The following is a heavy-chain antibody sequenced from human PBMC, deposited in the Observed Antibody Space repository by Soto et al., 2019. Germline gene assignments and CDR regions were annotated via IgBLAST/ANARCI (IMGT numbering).Heavy chain of an antibody. CDR3: ARGKGVPAAKNYYYYGMDV. J-gene: IGHJ6*02. Sequence: SVKVSCKASGGTFSSYAISWVRQAPGQGLEWMGGIIPIFGTANYAQKFQGRDTITADESTSTAYMELSSLRSEDTAVYYCARGKGVPAAKNYYYYGMDVWGQGTTVTVSS. V-gene: IGHV1-69*13. CDR2: IIPIFGTA. CDR1: GGTFSSYA. D-gene: IGHD2-2*01.